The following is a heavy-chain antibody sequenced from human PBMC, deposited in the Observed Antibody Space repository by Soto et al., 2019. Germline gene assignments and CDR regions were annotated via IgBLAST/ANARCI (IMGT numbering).Heavy chain of an antibody. Sequence: GGSLRLSCAASGFTFSTNWMSWVRQAPGKGLEWVANIKQDGSEKYYVDSVKGRFTISRDSAKNSLYLHMNSLRAEDTAVYYCAREYNYGFGPMDVWGQGTTVTVSS. D-gene: IGHD5-18*01. CDR2: IKQDGSEK. CDR3: AREYNYGFGPMDV. V-gene: IGHV3-7*01. CDR1: GFTFSTNW. J-gene: IGHJ6*02.